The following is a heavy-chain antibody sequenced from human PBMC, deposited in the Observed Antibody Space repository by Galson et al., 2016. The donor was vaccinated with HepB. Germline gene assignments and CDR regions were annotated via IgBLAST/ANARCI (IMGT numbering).Heavy chain of an antibody. V-gene: IGHV3-23*01. CDR2: ISGTGGTT. D-gene: IGHD3-3*01. CDR3: AKGDDFWSGYYGGL. CDR1: GFTFNTYA. J-gene: IGHJ4*02. Sequence: SLRLSCAASGFTFNTYAMTWVRQAPGKGLEWVSGISGTGGTTYYADSVKGRFTISRDNSKNTLYLRMNSLRAEDTAVYYCAKGDDFWSGYYGGLWGQGTLVTVSS.